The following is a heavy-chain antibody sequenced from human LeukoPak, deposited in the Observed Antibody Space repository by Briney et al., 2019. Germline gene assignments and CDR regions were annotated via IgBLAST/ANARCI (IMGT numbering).Heavy chain of an antibody. CDR3: ARGVCSGGSCYSPKDWFDP. V-gene: IGHV1-46*01. Sequence: ASVKVSCKASGYTFTSYYMHWVRQAPGQGLEWMGIINPSGGGTSYAQKFQGRVTMTRDTSTSTVYMELSSLRSEDTAVYYCARGVCSGGSCYSPKDWFDPWGQGTLVTVSS. D-gene: IGHD2-15*01. J-gene: IGHJ5*02. CDR1: GYTFTSYY. CDR2: INPSGGGT.